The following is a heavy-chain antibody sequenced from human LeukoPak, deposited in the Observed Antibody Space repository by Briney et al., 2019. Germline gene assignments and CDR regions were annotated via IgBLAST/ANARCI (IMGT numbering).Heavy chain of an antibody. CDR1: GYTFTGYY. CDR2: INPNSGGT. D-gene: IGHD1-1*01. J-gene: IGHJ4*02. CDR3: AKERGRIGTTGPFDY. V-gene: IGHV1-2*02. Sequence: GASVKVSCKASGYTFTGYYMHWVRQAPGQGLEWMGWINPNSGGTKYAQKFQGRVTMTRDTSISTAYMELSSLRSDDTAVYYCAKERGRIGTTGPFDYWGQGTLVTVSS.